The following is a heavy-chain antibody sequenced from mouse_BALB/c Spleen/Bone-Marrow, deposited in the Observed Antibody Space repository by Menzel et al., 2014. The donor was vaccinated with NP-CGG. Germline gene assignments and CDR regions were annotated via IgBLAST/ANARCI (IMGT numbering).Heavy chain of an antibody. CDR3: ARHRYYVDY. V-gene: IGHV5-12-1*01. CDR1: GFAFSSYD. J-gene: IGHJ2*01. Sequence: EVKLVESGGGLVKPGGSLKLSCAASGFAFSSYDMSWVRQTPEKRLEWVAYISSGGGSTYYPDTVKGRFTISRDNAKNTLYLQMSSLKSEDTSMYYCARHRYYVDYWGQGTTLTVSS. CDR2: ISSGGGST.